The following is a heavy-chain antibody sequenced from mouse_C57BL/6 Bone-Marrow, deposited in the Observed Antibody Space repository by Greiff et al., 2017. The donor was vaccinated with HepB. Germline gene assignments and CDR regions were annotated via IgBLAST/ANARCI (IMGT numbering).Heavy chain of an antibody. CDR2: INYDGSST. Sequence: EVQLEESEGGFVQPGSSMKLSCTASGFTFSDYYMAWVRQVPEKGLEWVANINYDGSSTNYLDTLKSRFNISRDNAKNILYLQMSSLKSEDTATYYFARVLRSFDYWGQGTTLTVSS. V-gene: IGHV5-16*01. CDR1: GFTFSDYY. J-gene: IGHJ2*01. CDR3: ARVLRSFDY.